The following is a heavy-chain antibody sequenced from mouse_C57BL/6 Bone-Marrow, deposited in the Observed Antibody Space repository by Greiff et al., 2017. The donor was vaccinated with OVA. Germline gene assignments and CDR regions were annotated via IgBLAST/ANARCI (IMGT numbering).Heavy chain of an antibody. CDR2: IYPGNSDT. J-gene: IGHJ4*01. CDR1: GYTFTSYW. CDR3: TRNPKWYYAMDY. D-gene: IGHD1-3*01. Sequence: EVQLQQSGTVLARPGASVKMSCKTSGYTFTSYWMHWVKQRPGQGLEWIGAIYPGNSDTSYNQKFKGKAKLTAVTSASTAYMELSRLTNEDSAVYYCTRNPKWYYAMDYWGQGTSVTVSS. V-gene: IGHV1-5*01.